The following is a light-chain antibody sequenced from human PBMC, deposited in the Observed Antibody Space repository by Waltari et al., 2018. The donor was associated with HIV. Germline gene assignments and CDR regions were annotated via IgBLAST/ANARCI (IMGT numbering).Light chain of an antibody. V-gene: IGLV2-14*03. CDR1: SNDVGDYNH. CDR2: DVT. J-gene: IGLJ1*01. CDR3: ASYRYSSRTYV. Sequence: QSALTQPASVSASPGQSIKISCIGTSNDVGDYNHVSWYQQQPDKAPRLMIDDVTNRPSGVSTRFSGSKSGNTASLAISGLQAEDEAIYYCASYRYSSRTYVFGTGTTVTVL.